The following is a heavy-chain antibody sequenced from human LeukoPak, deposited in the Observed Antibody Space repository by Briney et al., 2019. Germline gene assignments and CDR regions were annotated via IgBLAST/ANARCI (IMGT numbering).Heavy chain of an antibody. Sequence: SVKVSCKASGGTFSSYAISWVRQAPGQGLEWMGRIIPILGIANYAQKFQGRVTITADKSTSTAYMELSSLRSEDTAVYYCARIVGWGGFDYWGQGTLVTVS. D-gene: IGHD2-21*01. J-gene: IGHJ4*02. CDR3: ARIVGWGGFDY. CDR1: GGTFSSYA. CDR2: IIPILGIA. V-gene: IGHV1-69*04.